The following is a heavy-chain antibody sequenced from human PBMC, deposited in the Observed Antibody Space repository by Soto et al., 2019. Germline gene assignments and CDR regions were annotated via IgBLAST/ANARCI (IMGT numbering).Heavy chain of an antibody. Sequence: GGSLRLSCAASGFTFSSYWMSWVRQAPGKGLEWVANIKQGGSEKYYGDSVKGRFTISRDKAENLLYLQMNSLRAEDTAVYYCARALSTYDILTGYILDYYYYYYMDVWGKGTTVTVSS. J-gene: IGHJ6*03. D-gene: IGHD3-9*01. CDR1: GFTFSSYW. V-gene: IGHV3-7*01. CDR2: IKQGGSEK. CDR3: ARALSTYDILTGYILDYYYYYYMDV.